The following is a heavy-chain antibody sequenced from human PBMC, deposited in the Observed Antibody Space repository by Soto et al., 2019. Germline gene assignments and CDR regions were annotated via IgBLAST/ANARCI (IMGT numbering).Heavy chain of an antibody. D-gene: IGHD1-7*01. CDR1: GFTFRSYS. CDR2: ITASGGTT. V-gene: IGHV3-23*01. J-gene: IGHJ3*02. CDR3: AKCMQAYWNYDAHHI. Sequence: EVKLLESGGGLVQPGGSVRLSCAASGFTFRSYSMTWVRQAPGKGLEWVAHITASGGTTYYADSVKGRFTISRDTSRNTLYLQMNSLSAEDTALYYCAKCMQAYWNYDAHHIWGQGTMVTVS.